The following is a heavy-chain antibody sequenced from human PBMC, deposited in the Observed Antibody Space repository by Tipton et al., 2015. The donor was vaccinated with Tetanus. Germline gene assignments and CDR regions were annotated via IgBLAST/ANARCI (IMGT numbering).Heavy chain of an antibody. CDR2: IYYSGST. CDR3: ARDPAGGAAGGWFDP. J-gene: IGHJ5*02. V-gene: IGHV4-61*01. D-gene: IGHD6-13*01. CDR1: GGSVSSGSYY. Sequence: TLSLTCTVSGGSVSSGSYYWSWIRQPPGKGLEWIGYIYYSGSTNYNPSLKSRVTISVDTSKNQFSLKLSSVTAADTAVYYCARDPAGGAAGGWFDPWGQGTLVTVSS.